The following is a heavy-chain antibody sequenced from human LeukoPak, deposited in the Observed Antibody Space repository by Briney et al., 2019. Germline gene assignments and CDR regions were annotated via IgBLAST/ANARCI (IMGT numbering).Heavy chain of an antibody. V-gene: IGHV4-34*01. CDR3: ARGRSSRITMIVVVPRGYYMDV. D-gene: IGHD3-22*01. Sequence: SETLSLTCAVCGGSFSGYYWSWIRQPPGKGLEWIGEINHSGSTNYNPSLKSRVTISVDTSKNQFSLKLSSVTAADTAVYYCARGRSSRITMIVVVPRGYYMDVWGKGTTVTVSS. CDR2: INHSGST. J-gene: IGHJ6*03. CDR1: GGSFSGYY.